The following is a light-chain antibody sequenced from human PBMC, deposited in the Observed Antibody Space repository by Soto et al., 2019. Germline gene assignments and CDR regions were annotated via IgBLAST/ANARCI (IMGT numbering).Light chain of an antibody. CDR2: GAS. J-gene: IGKJ2*01. CDR1: QSVSSSY. CDR3: QRYGGSPLYA. V-gene: IGKV3-20*01. Sequence: EIVLTQSPGTLSLSPGERATLSCRASQSVSSSYLAWYQQKPGQAPRLLIYGASSRAAGIPDRFSGSGSGTDFTLTISRLVPEDFAVYYCQRYGGSPLYAFGQGTKLEI.